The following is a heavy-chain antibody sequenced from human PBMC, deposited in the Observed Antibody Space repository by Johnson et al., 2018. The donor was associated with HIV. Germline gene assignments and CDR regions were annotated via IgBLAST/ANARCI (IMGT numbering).Heavy chain of an antibody. Sequence: VQLVESGGGLVQPGGSLRLSCAASRFTFSSYWMHWVRQAPGKGLVWVSRINSDGSSTTYADSVKGRFTISRDNAKNSMYLQMNSLRAEDTAVYYCARDLLIVYCGGDCWDAFDIWGQGTMVTVSS. CDR2: INSDGSST. J-gene: IGHJ3*02. CDR3: ARDLLIVYCGGDCWDAFDI. CDR1: RFTFSSYW. V-gene: IGHV3-74*01. D-gene: IGHD2-21*02.